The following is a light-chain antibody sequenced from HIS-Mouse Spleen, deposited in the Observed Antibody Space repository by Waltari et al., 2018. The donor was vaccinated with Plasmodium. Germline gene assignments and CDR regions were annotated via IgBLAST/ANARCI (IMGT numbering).Light chain of an antibody. CDR2: DAS. Sequence: DIQMTQSPSSLSASVGARVTITCQARQDISNYLNWYQQKPGKAPKLLIYDASNLETGVPSRCSGSGSGTDFTFTISSLQPEDIATYYCQQYDNLPYTFGQGTKLEIK. CDR3: QQYDNLPYT. V-gene: IGKV1-33*01. CDR1: QDISNY. J-gene: IGKJ2*01.